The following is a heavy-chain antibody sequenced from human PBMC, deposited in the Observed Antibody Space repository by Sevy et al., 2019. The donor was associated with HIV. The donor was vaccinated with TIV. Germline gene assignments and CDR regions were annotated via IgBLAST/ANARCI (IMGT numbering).Heavy chain of an antibody. V-gene: IGHV3-23*01. D-gene: IGHD6-19*01. Sequence: GGSLRLSCAASGFTFSSYAMSWVRQAPGKGLEWVSAISGSGGSTYYADSVKGRFTISRDNSKNTLYLQMNSLRAEDKAVYYCLQYSSVWYGGYYYFGMDVCGQGTTVTVSS. CDR1: GFTFSSYA. CDR2: ISGSGGST. J-gene: IGHJ6*02. CDR3: LQYSSVWYGGYYYFGMDV.